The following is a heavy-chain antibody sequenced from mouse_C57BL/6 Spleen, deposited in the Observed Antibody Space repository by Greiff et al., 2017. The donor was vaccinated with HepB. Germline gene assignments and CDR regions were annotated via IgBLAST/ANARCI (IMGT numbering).Heavy chain of an antibody. CDR1: GYTFTSYW. V-gene: IGHV1-50*01. CDR3: ARRGSNYVGAY. J-gene: IGHJ3*01. CDR2: IDPSDSYT. Sequence: VQLQQSGAELVKPGASVKLSCKASGYTFTSYWMQWVKQRPGQGLEWIGEIDPSDSYTNYNQKFKGKATLTVDTSSSTAYMQLSSLTSEDSAVYYCARRGSNYVGAYWGQGTLVTVSA. D-gene: IGHD2-5*01.